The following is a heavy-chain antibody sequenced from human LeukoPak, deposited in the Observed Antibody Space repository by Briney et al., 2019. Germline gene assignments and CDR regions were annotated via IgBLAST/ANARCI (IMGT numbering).Heavy chain of an antibody. Sequence: GGSLRLSCAASVFTFSNAWMSWVRQAPGKGLEWVGRIKRKTDGGTTDYAAPVKGRFTISRDDSKNTLYVQMNSLRTEDTAVYYCARIGVAGTFDYWGQGTLVTVSS. CDR2: IKRKTDGGTT. CDR1: VFTFSNAW. V-gene: IGHV3-15*01. CDR3: ARIGVAGTFDY. D-gene: IGHD6-19*01. J-gene: IGHJ4*02.